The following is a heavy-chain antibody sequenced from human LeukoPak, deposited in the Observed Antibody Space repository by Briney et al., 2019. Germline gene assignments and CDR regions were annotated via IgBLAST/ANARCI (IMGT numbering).Heavy chain of an antibody. D-gene: IGHD3-9*01. CDR2: INHSGST. CDR1: GGSFSGYY. V-gene: IGHV4-34*01. CDR3: ARDRGLLRYFDWSSPGMDV. Sequence: PSETLSLTCAVYGGSFSGYYWSWIRQPPGKGLEWIGEINHSGSTNYNPSLKSQVTISVDTSKNQFSLKLSSVTAADTAVYYCARDRGLLRYFDWSSPGMDVWGQGTTVTVSS. J-gene: IGHJ6*02.